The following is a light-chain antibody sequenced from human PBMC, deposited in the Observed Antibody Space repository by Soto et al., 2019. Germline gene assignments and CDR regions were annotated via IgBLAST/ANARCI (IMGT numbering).Light chain of an antibody. Sequence: QSVLTQPPSASGTPGQRVTISCSGSSSNIGSNTVNWFQQLPGTAPKLLIYSSNQRPSGVPDRFSGSKSGTSASLAISGLLSADEADYYCAAWDDSLNGFWVFGGGTKVTVL. CDR3: AAWDDSLNGFWV. J-gene: IGLJ3*02. V-gene: IGLV1-44*01. CDR2: SSN. CDR1: SSNIGSNT.